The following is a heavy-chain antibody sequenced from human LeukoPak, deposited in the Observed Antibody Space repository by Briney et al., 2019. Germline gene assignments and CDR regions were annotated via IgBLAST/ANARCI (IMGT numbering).Heavy chain of an antibody. D-gene: IGHD3-9*01. Sequence: PGGSLRLSCAASEFSVGSNYMTWVRQAPGKGLEWVSLIYSGGSTYYADSVKGRFTISRDNSKNTLYLQMNSLRAEDTAVYYCAKGVAYYDILTGYGWYFDLWGRGTLVTVSS. CDR1: EFSVGSNY. CDR3: AKGVAYYDILTGYGWYFDL. CDR2: IYSGGST. V-gene: IGHV3-66*01. J-gene: IGHJ2*01.